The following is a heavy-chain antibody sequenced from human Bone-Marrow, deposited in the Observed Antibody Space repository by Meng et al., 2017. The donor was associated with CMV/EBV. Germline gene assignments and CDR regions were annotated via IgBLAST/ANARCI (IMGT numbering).Heavy chain of an antibody. J-gene: IGHJ4*02. CDR1: GYTFRNYG. V-gene: IGHV1-8*02. CDR3: ARGNWGDD. Sequence: ASVKVSCKASGYTFRNYGITWVRQATGQGLEWMGWMNPNIGNTGYAQKLQGRVTMTRNNSIRKSYMELSSLRSEDTAIYYCARGNWGDDWGQGTLVTVSS. D-gene: IGHD7-27*01. CDR2: MNPNIGNT.